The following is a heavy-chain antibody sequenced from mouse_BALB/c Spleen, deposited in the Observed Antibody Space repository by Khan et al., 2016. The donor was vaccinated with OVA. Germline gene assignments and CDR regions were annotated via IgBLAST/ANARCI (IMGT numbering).Heavy chain of an antibody. J-gene: IGHJ3*01. V-gene: IGHV1-4*01. CDR2: INPSNGYT. CDR3: VRDGAYQRNDGWCAY. Sequence: QVRLQQSGAELARPGASVKMSCKASGYTFTSYTIHWIKLRPGQGLEWIGYINPSNGYTNYNQKFKDKATLTADKSSTTAYMELSSLTSDDSALYNCVRDGAYQRNDGWCAYWGQGTLVTVSA. D-gene: IGHD2-14*01. CDR1: GYTFTSYT.